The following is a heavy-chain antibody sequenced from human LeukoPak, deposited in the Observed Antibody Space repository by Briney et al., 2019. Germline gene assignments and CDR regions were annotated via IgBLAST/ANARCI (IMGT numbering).Heavy chain of an antibody. CDR1: GGSISNYY. CDR2: IYTSGST. J-gene: IGHJ5*02. Sequence: PSETLSLTCTVSGGSISNYYWSWIRQPPGKGLEWIGYIYTSGSTNYNPSLKSRVTISVDTSKNQFSLKLSSVTAADTAVYYCATSSSGDWFDPWGQGTLVTVSS. CDR3: ATSSSGDWFDP. V-gene: IGHV4-4*09. D-gene: IGHD3-10*01.